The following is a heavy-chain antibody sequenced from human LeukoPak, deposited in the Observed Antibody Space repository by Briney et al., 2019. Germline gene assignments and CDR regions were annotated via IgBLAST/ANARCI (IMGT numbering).Heavy chain of an antibody. Sequence: PSETLFHTCTVSGGSISSYFWSWIRQPPGKGLEWIGYIYYSGSTNYNPSLKSRVTISVDTSKNQFSLKLSSVTAADTAVYYCARGFRRELQNDDFYIWGQGTMVTVSS. CDR3: ARGFRRELQNDDFYI. V-gene: IGHV4-59*01. D-gene: IGHD1-26*01. J-gene: IGHJ3*02. CDR1: GGSISSYF. CDR2: IYYSGST.